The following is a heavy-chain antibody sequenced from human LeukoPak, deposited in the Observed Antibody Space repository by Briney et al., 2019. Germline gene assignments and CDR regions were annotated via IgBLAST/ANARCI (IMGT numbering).Heavy chain of an antibody. CDR3: ARTMEGYYYDSSGYYALDAFDI. V-gene: IGHV1-8*01. D-gene: IGHD3-22*01. Sequence: ASVKVSCKASGYTFTSYDINWVRQATEQGLEWMGWMNPNSGNTGYAQKFQGRVTMTRNTSISTAYMELSSLRSEDTAVYYCARTMEGYYYDSSGYYALDAFDIWGQGTMVTVSS. J-gene: IGHJ3*02. CDR1: GYTFTSYD. CDR2: MNPNSGNT.